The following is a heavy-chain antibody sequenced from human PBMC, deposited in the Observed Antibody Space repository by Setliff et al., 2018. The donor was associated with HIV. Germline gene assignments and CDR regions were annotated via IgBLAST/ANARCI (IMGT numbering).Heavy chain of an antibody. J-gene: IGHJ5*02. V-gene: IGHV4-34*01. D-gene: IGHD3-16*01. CDR3: ARGRLRTVTSLIKKRASYTWLDP. CDR1: GGSFSGDY. CDR2: ISQTRST. Sequence: SETLSLTCAVYGGSFSGDYWVWIRQSPGKGLEWIGDISQTRSTNYDPSLKSRVTISLDTSKNQLSLKLTSVSAADTAVYYCARGRLRTVTSLIKKRASYTWLDPWGQGTLVTAPQ.